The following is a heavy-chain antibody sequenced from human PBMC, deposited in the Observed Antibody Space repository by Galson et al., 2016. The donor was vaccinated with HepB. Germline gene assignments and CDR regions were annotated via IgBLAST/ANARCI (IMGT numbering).Heavy chain of an antibody. CDR3: AKDLFLCSGAGCYKGVPLADD. D-gene: IGHD2-2*02. CDR1: GFTFNNFA. V-gene: IGHV3-23*01. CDR2: ISSGGDST. Sequence: SLRLSCAASGFTFNNFAMSWVRQAPGKGLAWVSSISSGGDSTYYADSVRGRFTISRDNSKNTLYLQMNNLRAEDTAIYFCAKDLFLCSGAGCYKGVPLADDWGQGTLVTVSS. J-gene: IGHJ4*02.